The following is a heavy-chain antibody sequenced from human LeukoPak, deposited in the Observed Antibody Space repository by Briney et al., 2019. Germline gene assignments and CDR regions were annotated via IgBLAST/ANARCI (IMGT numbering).Heavy chain of an antibody. CDR2: MKGDGSVK. V-gene: IGHV3-7*01. CDR3: ARWDAYCSGGRCYSGDFAFDI. Sequence: GGSLRLPCAASGFTFSIYWMSWVRQAPGKGLEWVASMKGDGSVKHFLDSVEGRFTISRDNAKNSLYLQMNSLRAEDTAVYYCARWDAYCSGGRCYSGDFAFDIWGQGTMVTVSS. D-gene: IGHD2-15*01. J-gene: IGHJ3*02. CDR1: GFTFSIYW.